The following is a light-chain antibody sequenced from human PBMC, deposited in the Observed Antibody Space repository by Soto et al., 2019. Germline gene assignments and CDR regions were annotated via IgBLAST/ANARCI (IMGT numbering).Light chain of an antibody. Sequence: EIVLTQSPGTLSLSPGERATLSCRASQSVSSNSLAWFQLKPGQAPRLLIYGASSRATGIPDRFSGSGSGTDFTLTISRLEPEDFAVYYCQHYYTSYTTFGQGTKVEIK. CDR2: GAS. CDR1: QSVSSNS. CDR3: QHYYTSYTT. V-gene: IGKV3-20*01. J-gene: IGKJ1*01.